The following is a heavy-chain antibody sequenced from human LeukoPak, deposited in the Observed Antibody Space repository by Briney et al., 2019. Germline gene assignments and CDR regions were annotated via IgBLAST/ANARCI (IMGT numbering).Heavy chain of an antibody. J-gene: IGHJ4*02. V-gene: IGHV1-18*01. CDR1: GYTFTSYG. D-gene: IGHD5-12*01. CDR2: ISGYNGKT. Sequence: ASVKVSCKASGYTFTSYGFSWVRQAPGQGLEWMGWISGYNGKTNYAQKFQGRLTMTTDTSTSTAYMELRSLRFDDTAVYHCARATTLMVASPFDFWGQGTLVTVSS. CDR3: ARATTLMVASPFDF.